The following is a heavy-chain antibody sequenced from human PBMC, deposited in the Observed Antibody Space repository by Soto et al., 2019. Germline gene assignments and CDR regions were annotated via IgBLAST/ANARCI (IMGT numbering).Heavy chain of an antibody. Sequence: GESLKISCEGSGYSFTSYWIGWVRQMPGKGLEWMGIIYPGDSDTRYSPSFQGQVTISADKSISTAYLQWSSLKASDTAMYYCASASDIVVVPAAYYYYGMDVWGQGITVTVAS. J-gene: IGHJ6*02. CDR2: IYPGDSDT. CDR3: ASASDIVVVPAAYYYYGMDV. CDR1: GYSFTSYW. V-gene: IGHV5-51*01. D-gene: IGHD2-2*01.